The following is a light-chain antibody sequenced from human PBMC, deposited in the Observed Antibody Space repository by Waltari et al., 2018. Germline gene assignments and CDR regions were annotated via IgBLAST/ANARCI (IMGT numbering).Light chain of an antibody. CDR2: WAS. J-gene: IGKJ1*01. CDR3: QQYYDSPWT. V-gene: IGKV4-1*01. Sequence: DIVMTQAPDSLAVSLGERATINCKSSQSVLYSSNNKNHLAWYQQKPGQPPKLLIYWASTRESGVPDRFSGSGSWTDFTLTISSLQAEDVAVYYCQQYYDSPWTFGQGTKVEIK. CDR1: QSVLYSSNNKNH.